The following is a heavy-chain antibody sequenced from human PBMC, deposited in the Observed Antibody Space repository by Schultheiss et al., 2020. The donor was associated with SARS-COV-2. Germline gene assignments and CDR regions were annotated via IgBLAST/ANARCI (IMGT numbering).Heavy chain of an antibody. J-gene: IGHJ4*02. D-gene: IGHD3-22*01. V-gene: IGHV4-34*01. Sequence: SETLSLTCAVYGGSFSGYYWSWIRQHPGKGLEWIGYIYYSGSTYYNPSLKSRVTISVDTSKNQFSLKLSSVTAADTAVYYCARVVRYYYDSSGYYNDYWGQGTLVTVSS. CDR1: GGSFSGYY. CDR3: ARVVRYYYDSSGYYNDY. CDR2: IYYSGST.